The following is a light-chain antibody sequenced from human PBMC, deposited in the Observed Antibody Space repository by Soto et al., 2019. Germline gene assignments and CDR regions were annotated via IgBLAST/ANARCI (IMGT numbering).Light chain of an antibody. CDR1: RSKIEKNF. J-gene: IGLJ2*01. CDR3: ATWDTDLGTGEVV. V-gene: IGLV1-51*01. CDR2: DNS. Sequence: QSVLTQPPSLSAAPGQKVTISCSGARSKIEKNFVSWYQHLPGTAPKLLIYDNSQRPSGIPDRFSGSKSGTSATLGITGLQTGDEADYYCATWDTDLGTGEVVFGGGTKLTVL.